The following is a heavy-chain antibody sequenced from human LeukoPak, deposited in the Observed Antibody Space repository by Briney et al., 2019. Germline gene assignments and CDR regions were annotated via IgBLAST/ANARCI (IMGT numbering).Heavy chain of an antibody. Sequence: SETLSLTCTVCGGSISSSSYYWGWIRQPPGKGLEWIGSIYYSGSTYYNPSLKSRVTISVDTSKNQFSLKLSSVTAADTAVYYCAGHEKSGYDLYPCDYWGQGTLVTVSS. CDR2: IYYSGST. D-gene: IGHD5-12*01. CDR3: AGHEKSGYDLYPCDY. J-gene: IGHJ4*02. CDR1: GGSISSSSYY. V-gene: IGHV4-39*01.